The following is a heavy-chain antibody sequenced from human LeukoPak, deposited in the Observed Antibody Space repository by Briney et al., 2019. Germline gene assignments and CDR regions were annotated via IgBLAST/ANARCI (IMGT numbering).Heavy chain of an antibody. CDR3: ARDHGYKYGYWYFDL. CDR2: VYNTETT. J-gene: IGHJ2*01. V-gene: IGHV4-59*01. CDR1: GGSMTDYY. Sequence: SETLSLTCSASGGSMTDYYWSWIRQSPGKGLEWIAYVYNTETTKYNPSLKSRTTISADTSKKQFSLKLRSLTAADTAVYFCARDHGYKYGYWYFDLWGRGTLVTVSS. D-gene: IGHD5-18*01.